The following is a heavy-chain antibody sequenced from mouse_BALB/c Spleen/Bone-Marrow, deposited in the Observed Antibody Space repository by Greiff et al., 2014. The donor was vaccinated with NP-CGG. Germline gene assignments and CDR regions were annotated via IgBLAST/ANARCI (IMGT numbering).Heavy chain of an antibody. CDR2: INPFNGGA. Sequence: EVQLQQSGPELVKPGASVKMSCKASGYTFTSYVMHWVKQKPGQGLEWIGFINPFNGGAKYNEKFRGKATLTSDKPSSTAYMELSSLTSEDSAVYYCAGPAWFAYWGRGTLVTVSA. J-gene: IGHJ3*01. V-gene: IGHV1-14*01. CDR3: AGPAWFAY. CDR1: GYTFTSYV.